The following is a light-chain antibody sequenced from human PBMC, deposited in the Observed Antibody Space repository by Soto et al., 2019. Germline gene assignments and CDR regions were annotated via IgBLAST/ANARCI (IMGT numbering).Light chain of an antibody. V-gene: IGKV1-5*03. CDR1: QSISSW. CDR2: KAS. Sequence: DIQMTQSPSTLSASVGDRVTITCRASQSISSWLAWYQQKPGKAPKLLIYKASSLESGVPSRFSGSGSGTECTLTISSLQPDDFATYYCQQYKSYSPYTFGQGTKLEIK. CDR3: QQYKSYSPYT. J-gene: IGKJ2*01.